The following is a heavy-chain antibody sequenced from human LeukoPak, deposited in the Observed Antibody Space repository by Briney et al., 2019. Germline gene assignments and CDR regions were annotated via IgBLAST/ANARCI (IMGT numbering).Heavy chain of an antibody. CDR2: TYFSGNI. D-gene: IGHD3-22*01. J-gene: IGHJ4*02. CDR3: ARYDSSGYSIEY. Sequence: PSETLSLTCTVSGVSISSYYWSWIRQPPGKGLEWIGYTYFSGNINYNPFLKSRVTISVDTSKTHFSLKLSSVTAADTAVYYCARYDSSGYSIEYWGQGTQVTVAS. V-gene: IGHV4-59*01. CDR1: GVSISSYY.